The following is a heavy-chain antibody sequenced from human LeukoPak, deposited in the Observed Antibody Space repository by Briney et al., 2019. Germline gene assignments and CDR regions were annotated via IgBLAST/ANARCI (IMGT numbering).Heavy chain of an antibody. J-gene: IGHJ4*02. CDR1: GFTFSSYG. V-gene: IGHV3-33*01. D-gene: IGHD3-22*01. CDR2: IWYDGSNK. CDR3: AREDDSSGYPDY. Sequence: GRSLRLSCAASGFTFSSYGMHWVRQAPGKGLEWVAVIWYDGSNKYYADSVKGRFTISRDNSKNTLYLQMNSLRAEDTAVYYCAREDDSSGYPDYWGQGTLVTVSS.